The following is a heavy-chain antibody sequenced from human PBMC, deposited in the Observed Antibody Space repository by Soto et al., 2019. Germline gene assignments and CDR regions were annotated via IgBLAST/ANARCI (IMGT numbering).Heavy chain of an antibody. CDR1: GFSLSTNGVG. CDR3: AREGAIVPRFFDP. V-gene: IGHV2-5*01. D-gene: IGHD1-26*01. CDR2: IYWNDDK. Sequence: QITLKESGPTLVKPTETLTLMCTFSGFSLSTNGVGVGWIRQPPGKALEWLALIYWNDDKRYSPSLQSRLTTTKDTSKNQVVLTMSNLDPVDTATYHCAREGAIVPRFFDPWGQGILVTVSS. J-gene: IGHJ5*02.